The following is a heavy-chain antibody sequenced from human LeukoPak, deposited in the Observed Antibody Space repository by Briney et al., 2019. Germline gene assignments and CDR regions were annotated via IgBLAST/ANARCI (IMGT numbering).Heavy chain of an antibody. CDR3: ARVGYGSGSINKPIDY. Sequence: ASVKVSCKASGYTFTVYYMHWVRQAPGQGLEWMGRINPNSGGTNYAQKFRGRVTMTRDTSISTAYMELSRLRSDDTAVYYCARVGYGSGSINKPIDYWGQGTLVTVSS. CDR2: INPNSGGT. CDR1: GYTFTVYY. J-gene: IGHJ4*02. V-gene: IGHV1-2*06. D-gene: IGHD3-10*01.